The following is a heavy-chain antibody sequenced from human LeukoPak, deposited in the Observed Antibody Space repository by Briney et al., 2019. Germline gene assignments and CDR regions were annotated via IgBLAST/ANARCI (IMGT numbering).Heavy chain of an antibody. D-gene: IGHD3-10*01. Sequence: GGSLRLSCAASGFTFSSYGMHWVRQAPGKGLEWVAFIRYDGSDKYYADSVKGRFTISRDNAKNSLYLQMNSLRAEDTAVYYCARDERDMTWFGELLYNAEVYYYMDVWGKGTTVTISS. CDR3: ARDERDMTWFGELLYNAEVYYYMDV. CDR2: IRYDGSDK. V-gene: IGHV3-30*02. J-gene: IGHJ6*03. CDR1: GFTFSSYG.